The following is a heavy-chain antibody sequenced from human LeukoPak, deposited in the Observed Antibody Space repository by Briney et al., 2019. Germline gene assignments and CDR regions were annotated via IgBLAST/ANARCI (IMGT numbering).Heavy chain of an antibody. CDR1: GYTFTGYY. J-gene: IGHJ3*02. Sequence: ASVKVSCKASGYTFTGYYMHWVRQAPGQGLEWMGWINPNSGGTNYVQKFQGRVTMTRDTSISTAYMELSRLRSDDTAMYYCARAHYLNDAFDIWGQGTMVTVSS. CDR3: ARAHYLNDAFDI. CDR2: INPNSGGT. D-gene: IGHD3-10*01. V-gene: IGHV1-2*02.